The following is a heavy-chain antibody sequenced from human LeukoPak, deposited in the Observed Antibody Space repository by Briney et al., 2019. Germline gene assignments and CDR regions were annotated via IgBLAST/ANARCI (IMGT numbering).Heavy chain of an antibody. CDR2: IIPIFGTA. V-gene: IGHV1-69*13. D-gene: IGHD4-17*01. Sequence: GASVKVSCKASGGTFSSYAISWVRQAPGQGLEWMGGIIPIFGTANYAQKFQGRVTITADESTSTAYMELSSLRSEDTAVYYCAVTPYGDYEYFQHWGQGTLVTVSS. CDR1: GGTFSSYA. CDR3: AVTPYGDYEYFQH. J-gene: IGHJ1*01.